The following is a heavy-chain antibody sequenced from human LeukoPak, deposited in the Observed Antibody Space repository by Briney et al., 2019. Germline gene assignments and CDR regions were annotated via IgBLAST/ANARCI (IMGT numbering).Heavy chain of an antibody. J-gene: IGHJ4*02. D-gene: IGHD3-16*02. V-gene: IGHV4-4*02. CDR2: IYHSGST. CDR3: ARASDFYDYVWGSYRYKSSFFDY. Sequence: SETLSLTCAVSGGSISSSNRWSWVRQPPGKGLEWIGEIYHSGSTNYNPSLKSRVTISVDKSKNQFSLKLSSVTAADTAVYYCARASDFYDYVWGSYRYKSSFFDYWGQGTLVTVSS. CDR1: GGSISSSNR.